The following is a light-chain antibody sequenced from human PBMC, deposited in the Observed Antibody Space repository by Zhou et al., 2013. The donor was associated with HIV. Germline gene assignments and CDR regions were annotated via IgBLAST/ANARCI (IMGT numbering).Light chain of an antibody. Sequence: DIQMTQSPSSVSASVGDRVTITCRASQGISSWLAWYQQKPGRAPKLLIYGASSLQSRVPSRFSGGGSGADFSLTISNLQPEDFATYYCQQTFSSPYSFGRGTKVEIK. CDR3: QQTFSSPYS. CDR1: QGISSW. J-gene: IGKJ2*03. V-gene: IGKV1-12*01. CDR2: GAS.